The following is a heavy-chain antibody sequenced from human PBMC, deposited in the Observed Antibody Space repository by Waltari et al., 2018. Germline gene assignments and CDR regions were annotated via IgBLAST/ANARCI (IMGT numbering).Heavy chain of an antibody. Sequence: QVQLQESGPGLVKPSETLSLTCAVSGYSISSGYYWGWIRQPPGKGLEWIGSIYHSGRTYYTPSLKSRVTISVATSKTQCSLKLSSVTAADTAVYYCARSYYYDSSDEPGYFDYWGQGTLVTVSS. CDR3: ARSYYYDSSDEPGYFDY. V-gene: IGHV4-38-2*01. D-gene: IGHD3-22*01. CDR2: IYHSGRT. J-gene: IGHJ4*02. CDR1: GYSISSGYY.